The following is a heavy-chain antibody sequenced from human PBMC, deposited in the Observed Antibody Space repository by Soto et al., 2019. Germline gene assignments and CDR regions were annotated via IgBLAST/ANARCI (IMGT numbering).Heavy chain of an antibody. CDR3: VRGLPGGFDP. CDR1: GFIFSNFD. CDR2: IGFAGDT. Sequence: PGGFLRLSCGASGFIFSNFDMHWVRQTTEKGLKWVSGIGFAGDTNYSGSVKGRFTISRENAKNSLFLQMNSLRVGDTAVYYCVRGLPGGFDPWGQGTLVTVYS. V-gene: IGHV3-13*01. J-gene: IGHJ5*02. D-gene: IGHD3-10*01.